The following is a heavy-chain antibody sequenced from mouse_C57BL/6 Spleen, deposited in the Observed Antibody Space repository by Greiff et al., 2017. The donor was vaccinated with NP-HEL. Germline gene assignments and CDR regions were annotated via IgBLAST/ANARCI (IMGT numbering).Heavy chain of an antibody. Sequence: LVESGAELVKPGASVKISCKASGYAFSSYWMNWVKQRPGKGLEWIGQIYPGDGDTNYNGKFKGKATLTADKSSSTAYMQLSSLASEDSAVYFCARGGQLRFPLAYWGQGTLVTVSA. D-gene: IGHD3-2*02. J-gene: IGHJ3*01. CDR1: GYAFSSYW. CDR3: ARGGQLRFPLAY. V-gene: IGHV1-80*01. CDR2: IYPGDGDT.